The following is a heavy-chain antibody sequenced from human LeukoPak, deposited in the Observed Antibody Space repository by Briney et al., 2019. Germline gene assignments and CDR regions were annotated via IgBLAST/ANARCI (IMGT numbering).Heavy chain of an antibody. CDR1: GYTFTGYY. J-gene: IGHJ6*03. D-gene: IGHD6-19*01. V-gene: IGHV1-2*02. Sequence: ASVKVSCKASGYTFTGYYMHWVRQAPGQGLEWMGWINPNSGGTNYAQKFQGRVTMIRNTSINTAYVELSSLRSEDTAVYYCARVGWGAVAGRENHYAYYYMDVWGAGTTVTISS. CDR2: INPNSGGT. CDR3: ARVGWGAVAGRENHYAYYYMDV.